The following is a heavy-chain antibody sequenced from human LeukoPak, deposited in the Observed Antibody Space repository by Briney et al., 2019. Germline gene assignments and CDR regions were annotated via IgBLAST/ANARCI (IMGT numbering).Heavy chain of an antibody. J-gene: IGHJ6*03. CDR2: IYYSGST. Sequence: SETLSLTCTVSGGSISSYYWSWIRQPPGKGLEWIGYIYYSGSTNYNPSLKSRVTISVDTSKNQFSLKLSSVTAADTAVYYCARIYLGYRLGYYYMDVWGKGTTVTVSS. CDR3: ARIYLGYRLGYYYMDV. CDR1: GGSISSYY. V-gene: IGHV4-59*01. D-gene: IGHD7-27*01.